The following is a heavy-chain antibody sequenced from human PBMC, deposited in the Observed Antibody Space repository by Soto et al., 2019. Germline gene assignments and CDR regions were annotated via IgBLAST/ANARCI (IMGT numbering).Heavy chain of an antibody. V-gene: IGHV4-4*02. CDR3: ARDKITGLFDY. CDR1: GASVSSTYW. D-gene: IGHD2-8*02. Sequence: SETLSLTCAVSGASVSSTYWWSWVRQPPGKGPEWIGEINHRGSANYNPSLRSRVTMSVDTSKNQFSLKLTSVTAADTAVYYCARDKITGLFDYWGQGTLVTVSS. J-gene: IGHJ4*02. CDR2: INHRGSA.